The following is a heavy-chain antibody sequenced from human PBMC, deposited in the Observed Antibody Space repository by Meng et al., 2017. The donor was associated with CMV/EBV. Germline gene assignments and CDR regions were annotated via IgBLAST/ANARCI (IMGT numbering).Heavy chain of an antibody. CDR3: AKTREGSSGYSDY. Sequence: GGSLRLSCAASGFTFSSYGMHWVRQAPGKGLEGVAFIRYDGSNKYYADSVKGRFTISRDNSKNTLYLQMNSLRAEDTAVYYCAKTREGSSGYSDYWGQGTLVTVSS. D-gene: IGHD3-22*01. CDR1: GFTFSSYG. J-gene: IGHJ4*02. CDR2: IRYDGSNK. V-gene: IGHV3-30*02.